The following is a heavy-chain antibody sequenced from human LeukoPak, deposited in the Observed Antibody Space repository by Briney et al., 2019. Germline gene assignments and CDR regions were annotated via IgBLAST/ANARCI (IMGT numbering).Heavy chain of an antibody. V-gene: IGHV3-48*03. CDR2: ISSSGSTI. D-gene: IGHD3-10*01. Sequence: PGGSLRLSCAASGFTFDDYAMHWVRQAPGKGLEWVSYISSSGSTIYYADSVKGRFTISRDNAKNSLYLQMNSLRAEDTAVYYCAREVVTMVRGVTYYYYYGMDVWGQGTTVTVSS. J-gene: IGHJ6*02. CDR3: AREVVTMVRGVTYYYYYGMDV. CDR1: GFTFDDYA.